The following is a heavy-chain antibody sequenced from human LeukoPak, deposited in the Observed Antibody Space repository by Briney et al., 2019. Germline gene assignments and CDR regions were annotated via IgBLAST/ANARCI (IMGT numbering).Heavy chain of an antibody. CDR3: ARDITMIVVVITKEYYYGMDV. CDR1: GYTFTSYG. D-gene: IGHD3-22*01. J-gene: IGHJ6*02. CDR2: ISAYNGNT. Sequence: ASVKVSCKASGYTFTSYGISWVRQAPGQGLERMGWISAYNGNTNYAQKLQGRVTMTTDTSTSTAYMELRSLRSDDTAVYYCARDITMIVVVITKEYYYGMDVWGQGTTVTVSS. V-gene: IGHV1-18*01.